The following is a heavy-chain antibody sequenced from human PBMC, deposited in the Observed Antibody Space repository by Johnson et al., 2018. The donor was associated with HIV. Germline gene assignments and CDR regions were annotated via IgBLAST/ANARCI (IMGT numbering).Heavy chain of an antibody. Sequence: VQLVESGGGLVQPGGSLRLSCAASVFTVSSNYMSWVRQAPGKGLEWVSVIYSGGSTYYADSVKGRFTISRDNSKNTLYLQMNSLRAEDTAVYYCAKDSIEWELRAFDIWGQGTMVTVSS. D-gene: IGHD1-26*01. CDR2: IYSGGST. J-gene: IGHJ3*02. CDR1: VFTVSSNY. V-gene: IGHV3-66*01. CDR3: AKDSIEWELRAFDI.